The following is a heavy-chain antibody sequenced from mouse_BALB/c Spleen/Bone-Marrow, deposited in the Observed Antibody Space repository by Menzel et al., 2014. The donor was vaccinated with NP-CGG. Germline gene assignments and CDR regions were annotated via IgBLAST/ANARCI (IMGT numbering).Heavy chain of an antibody. D-gene: IGHD1-1*01. CDR2: INSGGSVT. CDR1: GFTFSSYA. V-gene: IGHV5-9-3*01. J-gene: IGHJ1*01. Sequence: EVKVVESGGGLVKPGGSLKLSCAASGFTFSSYAMSWVRQTPEKRLEWVAIINSGGSVTYYPDSVKGRFTISRDNDKNTLYLQMSSLRSEDTAMYYCARHGGGSSLWYFDVWGAGTTVTVSS. CDR3: ARHGGGSSLWYFDV.